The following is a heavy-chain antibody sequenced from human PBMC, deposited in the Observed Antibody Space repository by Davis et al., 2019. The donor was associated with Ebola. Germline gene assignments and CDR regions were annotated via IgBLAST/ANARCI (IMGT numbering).Heavy chain of an antibody. V-gene: IGHV1-46*01. CDR2: INPSGGST. J-gene: IGHJ5*02. CDR3: ARAVDGGNTLNWFDP. CDR1: GYTFTSYY. D-gene: IGHD4-23*01. Sequence: ASVKVSCKASGYTFTSYYMYWVRQAPGQGLEWMGIINPSGGSTSYAQKFQGRVTMTRDTSTSTVYMELSSLRSEDTAVYYCARAVDGGNTLNWFDPWGQGTLVTVSS.